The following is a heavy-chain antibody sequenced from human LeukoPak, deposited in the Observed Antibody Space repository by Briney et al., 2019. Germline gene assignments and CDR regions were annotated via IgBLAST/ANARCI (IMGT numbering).Heavy chain of an antibody. V-gene: IGHV1-69*13. CDR1: GGTFSSYA. CDR2: IIPIFGTA. D-gene: IGHD3-3*01. Sequence: SVKDSCKASGGTFSSYAISWVRQAPGQGLEWMGGIIPIFGTANYAQKFQGRVTITADESTSTAYMELSSVRSEDTAVYYCASLPYYDFWSGPEGMDVWGQGTTVTVSS. J-gene: IGHJ6*02. CDR3: ASLPYYDFWSGPEGMDV.